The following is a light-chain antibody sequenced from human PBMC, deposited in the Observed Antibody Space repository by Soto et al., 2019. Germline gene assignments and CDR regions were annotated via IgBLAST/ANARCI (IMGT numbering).Light chain of an antibody. J-gene: IGLJ1*01. CDR1: SSDVGGYNY. CDR2: DVS. Sequence: QSVLTQPASVSGSPGQSITISCTGTSSDVGGYNYVSWYQQHPGKAHKLMIYDVSNRPSGVSNRFSGSKSGNTASLTISGPQAEDEADYYCSSYTSSSTLYVFGTGTKVTVL. CDR3: SSYTSSSTLYV. V-gene: IGLV2-14*01.